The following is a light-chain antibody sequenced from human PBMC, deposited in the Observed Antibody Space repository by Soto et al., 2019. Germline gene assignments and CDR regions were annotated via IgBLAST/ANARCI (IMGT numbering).Light chain of an antibody. CDR3: QQHHGSPFT. V-gene: IGKV3-20*01. J-gene: IGKJ3*01. CDR2: DAA. Sequence: EIGLTQSPGTLSLSPGERATLSCRASQSVPSNYLAWYQQKPGQAPRLLIHDAASRATGIPDRFSGSGSGTDFTLTISRLEPEDFAVYYCQQHHGSPFTFGPGTKVDIK. CDR1: QSVPSNY.